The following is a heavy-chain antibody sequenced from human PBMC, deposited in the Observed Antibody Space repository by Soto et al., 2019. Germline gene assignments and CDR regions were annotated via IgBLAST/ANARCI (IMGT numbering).Heavy chain of an antibody. V-gene: IGHV4-31*03. D-gene: IGHD2-2*02. Sequence: QVQLQESGPGLVKPSQTLSLTCTVSGGSISSGGYYWSWIRQHPGKGLEWIGYIYYSGSTYYNPSLKSRVTLXXDXSXIQFSLKLSSVTAADTAVYYCAGYCSSTSCYTGTDYWGQGTLVTVSS. CDR3: AGYCSSTSCYTGTDY. CDR2: IYYSGST. J-gene: IGHJ4*02. CDR1: GGSISSGGYY.